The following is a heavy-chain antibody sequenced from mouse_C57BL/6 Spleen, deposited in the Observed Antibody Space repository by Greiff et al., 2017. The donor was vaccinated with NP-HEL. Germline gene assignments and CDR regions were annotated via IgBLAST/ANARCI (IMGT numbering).Heavy chain of an antibody. CDR3: ARRGTTVVARYWYFDV. CDR2: ISSGSSTI. Sequence: EVQLVESGGGLVKPGGSLKLSCAASGFTFSDYGMHWVRQAPEKGLEWVAYISSGSSTIYYADTVKGRFTISRDNAKNTLFLQMTSLRSEDTAMYYCARRGTTVVARYWYFDVWGTGTTVTVSS. CDR1: GFTFSDYG. V-gene: IGHV5-17*01. D-gene: IGHD1-1*01. J-gene: IGHJ1*03.